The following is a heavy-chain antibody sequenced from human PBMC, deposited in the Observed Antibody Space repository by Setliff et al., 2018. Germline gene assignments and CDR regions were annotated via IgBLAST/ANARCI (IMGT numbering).Heavy chain of an antibody. Sequence: LSLTCTVYGGSFTNYYWGWIRQSPAKGLEWIGEVNDSGNTNYSPSLKSRLTISIDASTNQFSLKLYSVTAADTAVYYCRYWSGYYNNDYWGQGTLVTVSS. D-gene: IGHD3-3*01. CDR3: RYWSGYYNNDY. CDR1: GGSFTNYY. J-gene: IGHJ4*02. V-gene: IGHV4-34*01. CDR2: VNDSGNT.